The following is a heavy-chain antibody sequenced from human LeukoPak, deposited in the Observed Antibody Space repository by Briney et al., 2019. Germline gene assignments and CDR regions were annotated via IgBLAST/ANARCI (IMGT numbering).Heavy chain of an antibody. D-gene: IGHD2-15*01. J-gene: IGHJ5*02. CDR3: ARGPPVVVAARVNWFDP. V-gene: IGHV1-2*02. CDR1: GYTFTGYY. CDR2: INPNSGGT. Sequence: GASVKVSCKASGYTFTGYYMHWVRQAPGQGPEWMGWINPNSGGTNYAQKFQGRVTMTRDTSISTAYMELSRLRSDGTAVYYCARGPPVVVAARVNWFDPWGQGTLVTVSS.